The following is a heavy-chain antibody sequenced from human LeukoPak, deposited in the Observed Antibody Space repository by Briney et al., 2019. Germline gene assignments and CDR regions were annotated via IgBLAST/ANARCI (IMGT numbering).Heavy chain of an antibody. D-gene: IGHD2-15*01. CDR2: INHSGST. Sequence: PSETLSLTCAVYGGSFSGYYWSWIRQPPGKGLEWMGEINHSGSTNSNPSLKSRVTVSVDTSKNLFSLKLSSVTAADTAVYYCARRLLGYCSGGSCYSGYFQHWGQGTLVTVSS. CDR3: ARRLLGYCSGGSCYSGYFQH. J-gene: IGHJ1*01. CDR1: GGSFSGYY. V-gene: IGHV4-34*01.